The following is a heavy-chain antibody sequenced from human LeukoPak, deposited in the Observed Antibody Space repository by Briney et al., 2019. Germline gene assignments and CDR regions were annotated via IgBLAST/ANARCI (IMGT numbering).Heavy chain of an antibody. J-gene: IGHJ3*01. CDR2: IYSGCST. CDR1: GFTVNSNY. CDR3: ARAYSSSWFDAFDL. V-gene: IGHV3-53*01. Sequence: PGGSLRLSCAASGFTVNSNYMSWVRQAPGKGLEWVSVIYSGCSTYYADSVKGRFTISRDNSKNTLYLQMNSLRAEDTAVYYCARAYSSSWFDAFDLWGQGTMVTVSS. D-gene: IGHD6-13*01.